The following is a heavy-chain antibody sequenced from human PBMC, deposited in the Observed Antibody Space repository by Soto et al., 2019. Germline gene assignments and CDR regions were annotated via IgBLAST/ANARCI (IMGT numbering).Heavy chain of an antibody. V-gene: IGHV4-59*08. CDR3: ARRYVGYYQSMDV. CDR2: IFYSGST. D-gene: IGHD3-16*01. Sequence: SETLSLTCTVSGASITDNYWSWIRQSPGKGLEWIGYIFYSGSTNYNPSLKSRVTISVDTSKNQFSLKLTSVTAADTAVYYCARRYVGYYQSMDVWGKGTTVTVSS. J-gene: IGHJ6*03. CDR1: GASITDNY.